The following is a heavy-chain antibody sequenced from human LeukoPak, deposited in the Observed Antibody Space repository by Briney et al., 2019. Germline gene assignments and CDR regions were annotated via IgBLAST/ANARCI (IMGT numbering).Heavy chain of an antibody. V-gene: IGHV4-61*02. D-gene: IGHD3-22*01. J-gene: IGHJ4*02. CDR2: IYIRGST. Sequence: PSETLSLTCTVSGGSISSDSYYWSWIRQPAGKGLEWIGRIYIRGSTIYNPSLKSRVTISLDTSKNQFSLKLSSVTAADAAVYYCARVVSTEDSSGYYPSPPDYWGQGTLVTVSS. CDR3: ARVVSTEDSSGYYPSPPDY. CDR1: GGSISSDSYY.